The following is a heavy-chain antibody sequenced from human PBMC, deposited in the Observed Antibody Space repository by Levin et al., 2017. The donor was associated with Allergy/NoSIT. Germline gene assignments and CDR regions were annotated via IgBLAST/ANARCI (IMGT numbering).Heavy chain of an antibody. D-gene: IGHD3-16*02. Sequence: GGSLRLSCKGSGYSFTSYWIGWVRQMPGKGLEWMGIIYPGDSDTRYSPSFQGQVTISADKSISTAYLQWSSLKASDTAMYYCARQGEGGLRVGELSSGGSFDYWGQGTLVTVSS. CDR2: IYPGDSDT. J-gene: IGHJ4*02. CDR1: GYSFTSYW. CDR3: ARQGEGGLRVGELSSGGSFDY. V-gene: IGHV5-51*01.